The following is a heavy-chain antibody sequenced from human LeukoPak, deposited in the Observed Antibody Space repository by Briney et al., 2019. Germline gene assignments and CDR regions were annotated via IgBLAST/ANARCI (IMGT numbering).Heavy chain of an antibody. V-gene: IGHV4-39*07. CDR3: ARARRYYYGSIAY. CDR2: IYYTRNT. Sequence: SETLSLTCTVSGDSISSSGYYWGWVRQPPGKGLEWIGSIYYTRNTYYNPSLKSRVTISLDTSKNQFSLKLSSMTAADTAVYSCARARRYYYGSIAYWGQGTLFTVSS. D-gene: IGHD3-10*01. J-gene: IGHJ4*02. CDR1: GDSISSSGYY.